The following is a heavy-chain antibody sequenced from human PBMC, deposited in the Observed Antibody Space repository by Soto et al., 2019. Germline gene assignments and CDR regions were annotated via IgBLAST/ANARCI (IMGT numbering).Heavy chain of an antibody. V-gene: IGHV2-70*01. CDR2: IDWDDDK. J-gene: IGHJ4*02. CDR3: ARIASSYSSGSGYYFDY. D-gene: IGHD6-19*01. CDR1: GFSLSTSGMC. Sequence: SGPTLVNPTQTLTLTCTFSGFSLSTSGMCVSWIRQPPGKALEWLALIDWDDDKYYSTSLKTRLTISKDTSKNQVVLTMTNMDPVDTATYYCARIASSYSSGSGYYFDYWGQGTLVTVSS.